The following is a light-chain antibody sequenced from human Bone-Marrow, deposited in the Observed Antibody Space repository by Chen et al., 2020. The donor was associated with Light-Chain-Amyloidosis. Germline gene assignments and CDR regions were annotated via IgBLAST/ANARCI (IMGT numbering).Light chain of an antibody. J-gene: IGKJ1*01. CDR2: LGS. CDR3: MQTLQTPT. CDR1: QSLLHINGYDY. V-gene: IGKV2-28*01. Sequence: DIVMTQSPLSLPVTPGEPASISCRSSQSLLHINGYDYLNWYLQKPGQSPQLLIYLGSNRSSGVPDRISGSGSGTDFTLKVSRVEAEDVGGYYCMQTLQTPTFGQGTKVEIK.